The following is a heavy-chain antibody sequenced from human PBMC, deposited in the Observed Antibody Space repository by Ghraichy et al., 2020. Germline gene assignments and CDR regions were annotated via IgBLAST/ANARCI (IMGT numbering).Heavy chain of an antibody. J-gene: IGHJ5*02. D-gene: IGHD6-6*01. CDR1: GYTFTSYD. V-gene: IGHV1-8*01. CDR3: ARSPNGGIAARLRWFDP. CDR2: MNPNSGNT. Sequence: ASVKVSCKASGYTFTSYDINWVRQATGQGLEWMGWMNPNSGNTGYAQKFQGRVTMTRNTSISTAYMELSSLRSEDTAVYYCARSPNGGIAARLRWFDPWGQGTLVTVSS.